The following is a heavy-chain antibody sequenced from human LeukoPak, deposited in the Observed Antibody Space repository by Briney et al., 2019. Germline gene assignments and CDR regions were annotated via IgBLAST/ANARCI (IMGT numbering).Heavy chain of an antibody. CDR3: ARDRSGYDGFG. V-gene: IGHV3-30*04. D-gene: IGHD5-12*01. CDR1: GFTFSSYA. Sequence: GGSLRLSCAASGFTFSSYAMHWARQAPGKGLEWVAVISYDGSNKYYADSVKGRFTISRDNSKNTLYLQMNSLRAEDTAVYYCARDRSGYDGFGWGQGTLVTVSS. CDR2: ISYDGSNK. J-gene: IGHJ4*02.